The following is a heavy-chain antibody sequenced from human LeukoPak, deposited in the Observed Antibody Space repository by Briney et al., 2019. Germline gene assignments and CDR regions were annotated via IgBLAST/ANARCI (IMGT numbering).Heavy chain of an antibody. CDR1: GGTFSSYA. J-gene: IGHJ3*02. CDR2: IIPIFGTA. V-gene: IGHV1-69*05. CDR3: ASPLGGYLEGVFGI. D-gene: IGHD3-3*01. Sequence: SVKVSLKASGGTFSSYAFSWVRQAPGPGLEWMGRIIPIFGTANYAQKFQGRVTITTDESTSTAYMELSSLRSEDTAVYYCASPLGGYLEGVFGIWGQGTMVTVSS.